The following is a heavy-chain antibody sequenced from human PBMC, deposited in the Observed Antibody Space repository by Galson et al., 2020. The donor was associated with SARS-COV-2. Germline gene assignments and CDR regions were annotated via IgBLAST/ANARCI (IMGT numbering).Heavy chain of an antibody. J-gene: IGHJ4*02. CDR2: ISYDGSNK. CDR1: GFTFSSYA. Sequence: GESLKISCAASGFTFSSYAMHWVRQAPGKGLEWVAVISYDGSNKYYADSVKGRFTISRDNSKNTLYLQMNSLRAEDTAVYYCARAASWSYWGYFDYWGQGTLVTVAS. CDR3: ARAASWSYWGYFDY. D-gene: IGHD1-26*01. V-gene: IGHV3-30*01.